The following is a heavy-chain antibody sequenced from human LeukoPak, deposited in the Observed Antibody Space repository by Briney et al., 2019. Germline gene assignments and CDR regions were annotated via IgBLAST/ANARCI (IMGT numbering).Heavy chain of an antibody. J-gene: IGHJ6*03. CDR1: GGTFSSYA. D-gene: IGHD5-18*01. CDR2: IIPIFGTA. Sequence: SVKVSCKASGGTFSSYAISWVRQAPGQGLEWMGGIIPIFGTANYAQKFQGRVAITTDESTSTAYMELSSLRSEDTAVYYCARRGYSYGYRHYMDVWGKGTTVTVSS. V-gene: IGHV1-69*05. CDR3: ARRGYSYGYRHYMDV.